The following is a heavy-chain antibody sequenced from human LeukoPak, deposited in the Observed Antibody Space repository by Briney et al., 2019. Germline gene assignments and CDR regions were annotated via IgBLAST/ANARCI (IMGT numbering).Heavy chain of an antibody. CDR1: GYTFTSYD. CDR3: ARGRFGTVTTGNWFDP. CDR2: MNPNSGNT. J-gene: IGHJ5*02. V-gene: IGHV1-8*03. D-gene: IGHD4-11*01. Sequence: GASVKVSCKASGYTFTSYDINWVRQATGQGLEWMGWMNPNSGNTGYAQKFQGRVTITRNTSISTAYMELSSLRSEDTAVYYCARGRFGTVTTGNWFDPWGQGTLVTVSS.